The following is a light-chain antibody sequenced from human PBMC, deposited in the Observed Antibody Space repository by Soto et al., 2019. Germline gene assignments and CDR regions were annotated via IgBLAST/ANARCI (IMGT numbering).Light chain of an antibody. J-gene: IGKJ1*01. CDR2: DAS. Sequence: DIQMTQSPSTLSASVGDGVTITCRASQSISSWLAWYQQKPGKAPKLLIYDASSLESGVPSRFSGSGSGTEFTLTISSLQPDDFATYYCQQYNSPPWTFGQGTKVDI. CDR3: QQYNSPPWT. V-gene: IGKV1-5*01. CDR1: QSISSW.